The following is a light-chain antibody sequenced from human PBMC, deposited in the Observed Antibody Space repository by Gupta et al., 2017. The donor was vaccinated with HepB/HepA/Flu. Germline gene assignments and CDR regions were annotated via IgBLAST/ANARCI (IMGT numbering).Light chain of an antibody. V-gene: IGKV1-39*01. CDR3: QQSDSSPQT. CDR2: AAS. J-gene: IGKJ1*01. CDR1: QSISTY. Sequence: DIQMTQSPSSLSASIGDRVSITCRASQSISTYLNWYQQKVGKAPNLLIHAASSLQSGVPSRFSGSGSGTDFTLTISRRQPEDFATYYCQQSDSSPQTFGQGTKVEMK.